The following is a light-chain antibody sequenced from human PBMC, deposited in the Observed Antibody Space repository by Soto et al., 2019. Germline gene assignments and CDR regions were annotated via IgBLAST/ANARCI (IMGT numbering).Light chain of an antibody. CDR3: QQYGSSGT. CDR1: QSVSSSY. J-gene: IGKJ1*01. Sequence: EIVLKQSPGTLSLSPGERATLSCRASQSVSSSYLAWYQQKPGQAPRLLIYGASNRATGIPDRFSGSGSGTDFTLTISRLEPEDFAVYYCQQYGSSGTFGQGTNVDIK. CDR2: GAS. V-gene: IGKV3-20*01.